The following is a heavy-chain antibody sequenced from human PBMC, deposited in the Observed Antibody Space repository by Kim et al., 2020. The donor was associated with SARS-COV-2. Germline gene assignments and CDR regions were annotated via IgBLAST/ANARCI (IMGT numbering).Heavy chain of an antibody. J-gene: IGHJ4*02. D-gene: IGHD2-8*02. Sequence: APKFKGRITISADESTSTAYMELSSLESEDTAVYYCARAKKSEVTGSSFDYWGQGTLVTVSS. CDR3: ARAKKSEVTGSSFDY. V-gene: IGHV1-69*01.